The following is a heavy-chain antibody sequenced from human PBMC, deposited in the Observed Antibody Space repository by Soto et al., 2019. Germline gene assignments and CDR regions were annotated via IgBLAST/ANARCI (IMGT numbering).Heavy chain of an antibody. D-gene: IGHD5-18*01. J-gene: IGHJ4*02. CDR3: ASGIQLWLRRINNGYSG. CDR2: IIPMFGTA. Sequence: QVQLVQSGAEVKKPESSVKVSCKAPGGTFSTYAISWVRQAPGQGLEWMGGIIPMFGTANYAQRCQDRVTITAYESTNTVYMELSSLRYEDTAVYFCASGIQLWLRRINNGYSGWGQGTLVTVSS. V-gene: IGHV1-69*12. CDR1: GGTFSTYA.